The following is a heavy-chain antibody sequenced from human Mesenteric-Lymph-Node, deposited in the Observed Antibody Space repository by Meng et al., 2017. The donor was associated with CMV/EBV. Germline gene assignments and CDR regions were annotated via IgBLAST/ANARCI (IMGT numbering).Heavy chain of an antibody. V-gene: IGHV3-23*01. CDR3: AKGVLSSGYGGMDV. J-gene: IGHJ6*02. CDR1: GFTFSSYA. Sequence: GGSLRLSCAASGFTFSSYAMSWVRQAPEKGLEWVSSITSSGGTTYYADSIKGRFTISRDNSENTLYLQMSSLRVEDTAVYYCAKGVLSSGYGGMDVWGQGTTVTVSS. D-gene: IGHD3-22*01. CDR2: ITSSGGTT.